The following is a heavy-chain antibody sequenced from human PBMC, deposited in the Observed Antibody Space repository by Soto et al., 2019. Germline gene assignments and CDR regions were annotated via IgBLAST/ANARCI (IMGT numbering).Heavy chain of an antibody. J-gene: IGHJ6*02. CDR2: IFYSENT. D-gene: IGHD3-22*01. V-gene: IGHV4-61*01. Sequence: PSETLSLTCTVSGDSVTSGSHYWSWLRPPPGQGLEYIGNIFYSENTSYHPSLKSRVTISADTSQNPFSLKLSSVTATATALYYGVRFSVGMATLGYYCGEGVDVWGQGTTVTVSS. CDR3: VRFSVGMATLGYYCGEGVDV. CDR1: GDSVTSGSHY.